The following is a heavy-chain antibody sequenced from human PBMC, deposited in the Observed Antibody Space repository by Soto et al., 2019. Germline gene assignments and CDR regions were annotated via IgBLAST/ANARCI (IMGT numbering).Heavy chain of an antibody. CDR2: IYPGDSDT. D-gene: IGHD3-10*01. CDR1: GYSFTSYW. Sequence: EVQLVQSGAEVKKPGESLKISCKGSGYSFTSYWIGWVRQMPGKGLEWMGIIYPGDSDTRYSPSFQGQVTISADKSISTAYLRWSSLKASDTAMYYCARLRLLWFGEEAWFDPWGQGTLVTVSS. CDR3: ARLRLLWFGEEAWFDP. V-gene: IGHV5-51*03. J-gene: IGHJ5*02.